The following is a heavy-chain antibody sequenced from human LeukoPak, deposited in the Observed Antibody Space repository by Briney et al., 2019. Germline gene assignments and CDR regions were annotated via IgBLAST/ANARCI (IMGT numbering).Heavy chain of an antibody. D-gene: IGHD3-22*01. V-gene: IGHV1-69*05. CDR1: GGTFSSYA. J-gene: IGHJ4*02. Sequence: VASVKVSCKASGGTFSSYAISWVRQAPGQGLEWMGRIIPIFGTANYAQKFQGRVTITTDESTSTAYMELSSLRSEDTAVYYCARDDYDSSFDYWGKGTLVTVSS. CDR2: IIPIFGTA. CDR3: ARDDYDSSFDY.